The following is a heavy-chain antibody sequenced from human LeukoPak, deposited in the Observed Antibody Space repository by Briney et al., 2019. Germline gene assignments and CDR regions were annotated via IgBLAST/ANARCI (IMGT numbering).Heavy chain of an antibody. Sequence: PGGSLRLSCAASGFTFSSYAMSWVRQAPGKGLEWVSAISGSGGSTYYADSVKGRFTISRDNSKNTLYLQMNSLRAEDTAVYYCAKDIRLRLGELSFYLDYWGQGTLVTVSS. CDR3: AKDIRLRLGELSFYLDY. D-gene: IGHD3-16*02. J-gene: IGHJ4*02. CDR1: GFTFSSYA. CDR2: ISGSGGST. V-gene: IGHV3-23*01.